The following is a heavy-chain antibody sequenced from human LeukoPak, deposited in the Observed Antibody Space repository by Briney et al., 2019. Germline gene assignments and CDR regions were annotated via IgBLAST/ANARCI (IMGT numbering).Heavy chain of an antibody. CDR1: GYTLTELS. Sequence: ASVKVSCKVSGYTLTELSMHWVRQAPGKGLEWMGGFGPEDGETIYAQKFQGRVTMTEDTSTDTAYMELSSLRSEDTAVYYCATSTYYDFWSGPWENYYYMDVWGKGTTVTVSS. CDR2: FGPEDGET. V-gene: IGHV1-24*01. J-gene: IGHJ6*03. D-gene: IGHD3-3*01. CDR3: ATSTYYDFWSGPWENYYYMDV.